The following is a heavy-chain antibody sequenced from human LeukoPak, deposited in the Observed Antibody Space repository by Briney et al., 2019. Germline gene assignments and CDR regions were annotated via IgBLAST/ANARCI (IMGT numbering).Heavy chain of an antibody. Sequence: GGSLRLSCAASGFTFSSYSMNWVRQAPGKGLEWVSSISSSSSYIYYADSVKGRFTISRDNAKNSLYLQMNSLRAEDTAVYYCAKGSAAAAVTDYWGQGTLVTVSS. CDR2: ISSSSSYI. V-gene: IGHV3-21*04. D-gene: IGHD6-13*01. CDR1: GFTFSSYS. J-gene: IGHJ4*02. CDR3: AKGSAAAAVTDY.